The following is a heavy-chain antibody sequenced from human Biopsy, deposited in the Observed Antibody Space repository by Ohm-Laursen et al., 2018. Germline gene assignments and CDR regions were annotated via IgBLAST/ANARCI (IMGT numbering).Heavy chain of an antibody. V-gene: IGHV4-31*01. D-gene: IGHD3-22*01. Sequence: TLSLTCTVSGGSIGGGEYYWNWIRQHPGKGLEWIGLISYSGTTFYNPSLESLLTISIDTSKNHFSLNLRSVTAADTAVYYCARGVPHYDGSGFPLAGYWYFDLWGRGTLVTASS. CDR2: ISYSGTT. CDR3: ARGVPHYDGSGFPLAGYWYFDL. CDR1: GGSIGGGEYY. J-gene: IGHJ2*01.